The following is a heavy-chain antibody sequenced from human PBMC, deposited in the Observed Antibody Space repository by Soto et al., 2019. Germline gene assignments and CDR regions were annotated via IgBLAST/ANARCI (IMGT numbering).Heavy chain of an antibody. CDR1: GFTLSDYY. J-gene: IGHJ5*02. CDR3: AGESGSRWNWFDP. Sequence: QVQLVESGGGLVKPGGSLRLSCAASGFTLSDYYMSWIRQAPGKGLEWVSYISSSSSYTNYADTVKGRFTISRDNAKNPLYLQVNRLRAGDTAVYYCAGESGSRWNWFDPWGQGTLVTVSS. V-gene: IGHV3-11*05. CDR2: ISSSSSYT. D-gene: IGHD6-13*01.